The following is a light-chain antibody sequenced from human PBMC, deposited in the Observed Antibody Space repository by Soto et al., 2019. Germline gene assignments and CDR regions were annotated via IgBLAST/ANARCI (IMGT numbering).Light chain of an antibody. CDR2: DAS. CDR3: HQYDTIVQT. V-gene: IGKV3-20*01. CDR1: HSVRNSL. Sequence: EIVLTQSPGTLSLSPGERATLSCRARHSVRNSLLAWYQQKPGQPPRLLIYDASTRATATPERFSGSGSGTDFTLTISRLEPEDFAVYYCHQYDTIVQTFGQGTKVDIK. J-gene: IGKJ1*01.